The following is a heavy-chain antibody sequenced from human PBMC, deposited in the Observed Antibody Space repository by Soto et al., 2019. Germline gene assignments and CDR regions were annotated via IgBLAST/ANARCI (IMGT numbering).Heavy chain of an antibody. V-gene: IGHV1-18*01. CDR2: ISAYNGNT. CDR1: GYTFTSYG. Sequence: GASVKVSCKASGYTFTSYGISWVRQAPGQGLEWMGWISAYNGNTNYAQKLQGRVTMTTDTSTSTAYMELRSLRSDDTAVYYCARLLERGYYYDSSGYSYFDYWGQGTLVTVSS. D-gene: IGHD3-22*01. J-gene: IGHJ4*02. CDR3: ARLLERGYYYDSSGYSYFDY.